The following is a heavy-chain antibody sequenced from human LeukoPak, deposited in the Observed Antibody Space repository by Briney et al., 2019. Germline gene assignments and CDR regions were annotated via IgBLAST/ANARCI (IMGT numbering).Heavy chain of an antibody. V-gene: IGHV4-34*01. CDR3: ARGVTGTTPIWFDP. CDR1: GFTFSDYY. J-gene: IGHJ5*02. D-gene: IGHD1-20*01. CDR2: INHSGST. Sequence: GSLRLSCAASGFTFSDYYMSWIRQPPGKGLEWIGEINHSGSTNYNPSLKSRVTISVDTSKNQFSLKLSSVTAADTAVYYCARGVTGTTPIWFDPWSQGTLVTVSS.